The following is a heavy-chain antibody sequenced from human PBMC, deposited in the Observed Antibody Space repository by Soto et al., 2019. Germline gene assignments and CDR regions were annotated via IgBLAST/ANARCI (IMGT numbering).Heavy chain of an antibody. CDR1: GGTFSSYA. CDR3: ARSGSITIFGVVTNCWFDP. V-gene: IGHV1-69*01. Sequence: QVQLVQSGAEVKKPGSSVKVSCKASGGTFSSYAISWVRQDPGQGLEWMGGIIPIFGTENYAQKFQGRVTITADEPTSTAYMELSSLRSEDTAVYYCARSGSITIFGVVTNCWFDPWGQGTLVTVSS. J-gene: IGHJ5*02. D-gene: IGHD3-3*01. CDR2: IIPIFGTE.